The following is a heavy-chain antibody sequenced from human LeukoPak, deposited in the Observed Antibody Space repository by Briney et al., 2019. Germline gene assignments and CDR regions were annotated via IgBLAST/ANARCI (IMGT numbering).Heavy chain of an antibody. J-gene: IGHJ6*02. CDR3: AKDGTRTYYYYGMAV. D-gene: IGHD1-26*01. CDR1: GFTFSSYG. Sequence: GGSLRLSCAASGFTFSSYGMHWVRQAPGKGLEWVAFIRYDGSNKYYADSVKGRFTISRDNAKNSLYLQMNSLRAEDTALYYCAKDGTRTYYYYGMAVWGQGTTVAVSS. V-gene: IGHV3-30*02. CDR2: IRYDGSNK.